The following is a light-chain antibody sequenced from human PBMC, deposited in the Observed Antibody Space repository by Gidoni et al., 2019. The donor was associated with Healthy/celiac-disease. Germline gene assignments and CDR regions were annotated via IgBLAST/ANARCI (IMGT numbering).Light chain of an antibody. CDR3: NSRDSSSNHYV. V-gene: IGLV3-19*01. CDR2: GKN. J-gene: IGLJ1*01. CDR1: STRSHY. Sequence: SSELTQDPAVSVALGQTVRITCQGDSTRSHYASWYQKKPGQAPVLVTYGKNTRPSGIPDRFSGSSSGNTASLTITGAQAEDEADYYCNSRDSSSNHYVFGTGTKVTVL.